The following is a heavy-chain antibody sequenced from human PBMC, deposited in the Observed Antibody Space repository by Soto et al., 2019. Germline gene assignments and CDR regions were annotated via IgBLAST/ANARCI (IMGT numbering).Heavy chain of an antibody. D-gene: IGHD6-6*01. Sequence: PSETLSLTCTVSGGSISSSIYYWGWIGHPPGKGLEWIGSIYYSGITYYNPSLKSRVTISVDTSKNQFSLKLSSVTAADTAVYYCASSSIAARPVAVLATRDYYGMDVWGQGTTVTVSS. CDR3: ASSSIAARPVAVLATRDYYGMDV. CDR1: GGSISSSIYY. CDR2: IYYSGIT. J-gene: IGHJ6*02. V-gene: IGHV4-39*01.